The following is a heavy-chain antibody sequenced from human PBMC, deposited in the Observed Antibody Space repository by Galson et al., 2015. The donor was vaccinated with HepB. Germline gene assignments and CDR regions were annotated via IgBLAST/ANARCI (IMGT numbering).Heavy chain of an antibody. V-gene: IGHV1-69*13. D-gene: IGHD2-8*01. Sequence: SVKVSCKASGGTFSSYAISWVRQAPGQGLEWMGGIIPIFGTANYAQKFQGRVTITADESTSTAYMELSSLRSEDTAVYYCARDVNGYCTNGVCSNWFDPWGQGTLVTVSS. CDR1: GGTFSSYA. CDR3: ARDVNGYCTNGVCSNWFDP. CDR2: IIPIFGTA. J-gene: IGHJ5*02.